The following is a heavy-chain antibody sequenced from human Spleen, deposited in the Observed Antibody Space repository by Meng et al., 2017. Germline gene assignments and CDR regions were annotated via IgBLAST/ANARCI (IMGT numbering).Heavy chain of an antibody. Sequence: QLQLQESGPGLVKPAETLSLTCTVSGGSIRSGDYYWSWIRQPPGKGLEWIGYIYYSGSTYYNPSLKSRVTISVDTSKNQFSLKLSSVTAADTAVYYCASSMTTVTAEIDYWGQGTLVTVSS. CDR3: ASSMTTVTAEIDY. J-gene: IGHJ4*02. V-gene: IGHV4-30-4*01. D-gene: IGHD4-17*01. CDR2: IYYSGST. CDR1: GGSIRSGDYY.